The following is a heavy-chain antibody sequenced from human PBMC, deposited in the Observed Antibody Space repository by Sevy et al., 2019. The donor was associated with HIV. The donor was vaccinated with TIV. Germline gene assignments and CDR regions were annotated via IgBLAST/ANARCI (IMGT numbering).Heavy chain of an antibody. CDR1: GGSFSGYY. J-gene: IGHJ4*02. CDR3: ARMDSSSWYGFDY. CDR2: INHSGST. D-gene: IGHD6-13*01. V-gene: IGHV4-34*01. Sequence: SETLSLTCAVYGGSFSGYYWSGIRQPPGKGLEWIGEINHSGSTNYNPSLKSRVTISVDTSKNQFSLKLSSVTAADTAVYYCARMDSSSWYGFDYWGQGTLVTVSS.